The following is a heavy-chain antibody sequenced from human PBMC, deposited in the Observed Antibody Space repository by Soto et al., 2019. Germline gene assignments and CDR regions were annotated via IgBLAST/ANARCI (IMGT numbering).Heavy chain of an antibody. V-gene: IGHV1-69*02. D-gene: IGHD4-17*01. J-gene: IGHJ6*02. CDR2: ILPILGIA. CDR3: AIGATVVTTPNYGMDV. CDR1: GGTFSSYT. Sequence: QVQLVQSGAEVKKPGSSVKVSCKASGGTFSSYTISWVRQAPGQGLEWMGRILPILGIANYAHKFQGRVTISADKSTSTAYIELSSLRSEDTAVYYCAIGATVVTTPNYGMDVRGQGTTVTVSS.